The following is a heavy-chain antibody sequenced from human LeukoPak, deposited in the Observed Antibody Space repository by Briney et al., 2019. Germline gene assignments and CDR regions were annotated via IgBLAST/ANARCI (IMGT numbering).Heavy chain of an antibody. CDR3: VGGVRVDTAAYNWFDP. J-gene: IGHJ5*02. CDR1: GGSFGGYY. V-gene: IGHV4-34*01. Sequence: SETLSLTCAVYGGSFGGYYWSWIRQPPGKGLEWIGEINHSGSTNYNPSLKSRVTISVDTSKNQFSLKLSSVTAADTAAYYCVGGVRVDTAAYNWFDPWGQGTLVTVSS. D-gene: IGHD5-18*01. CDR2: INHSGST.